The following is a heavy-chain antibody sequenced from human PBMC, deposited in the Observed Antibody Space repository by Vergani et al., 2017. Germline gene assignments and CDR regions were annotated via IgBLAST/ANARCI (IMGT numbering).Heavy chain of an antibody. D-gene: IGHD4-17*01. CDR1: GFTFSSYA. Sequence: EVLLLESGGGLVQPGGSLRLSCAASGFTFSSYAMSWVRQAPGKGLEWVSAISGSGGSTYYADSVKGRFTISRDNSKNTLYLQMNSLRAEDTAVYYCAKIYGDYGVGDYWGQGTLVTVSS. CDR3: AKIYGDYGVGDY. V-gene: IGHV3-23*01. CDR2: ISGSGGST. J-gene: IGHJ4*02.